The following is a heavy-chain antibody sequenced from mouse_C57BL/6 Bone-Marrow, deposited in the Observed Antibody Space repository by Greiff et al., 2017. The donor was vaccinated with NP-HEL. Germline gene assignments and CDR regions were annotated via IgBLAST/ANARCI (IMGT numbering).Heavy chain of an antibody. CDR2: INPNNGGT. J-gene: IGHJ4*01. D-gene: IGHD3-2*02. CDR1: GYTFTDYY. V-gene: IGHV1-26*01. CDR3: ARKLRLQDY. Sequence: VQLQQSGPELVKPGASVKISCKASGYTFTDYYMNWVKQSHGKSLEWIGDINPNNGGTSYNQKFKGKATLTVDKSSSTAYMELRSLTSEDSAVYYCARKLRLQDYWGQGTSVTVSS.